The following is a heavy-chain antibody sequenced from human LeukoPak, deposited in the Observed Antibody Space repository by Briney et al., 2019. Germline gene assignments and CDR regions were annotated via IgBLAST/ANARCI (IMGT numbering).Heavy chain of an antibody. V-gene: IGHV3-30*04. D-gene: IGHD3-22*01. CDR2: ISYDGSNK. CDR3: AREVYYYDSSGYYFDY. CDR1: GFTFSSYA. J-gene: IGHJ4*02. Sequence: GGSLRLSCAASGFTFSSYAMHWVRQAPGKGLEWVAVISYDGSNKYYADSVKGRFTISRDNSKNTPYLQINSLRAEDTAVYYCAREVYYYDSSGYYFDYWGQGTLVTVSS.